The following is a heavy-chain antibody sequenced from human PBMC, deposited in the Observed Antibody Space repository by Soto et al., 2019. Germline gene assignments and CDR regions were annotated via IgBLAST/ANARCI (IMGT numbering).Heavy chain of an antibody. CDR3: ARDGRLVNYYYYGMDV. Sequence: QVQLQESGPGLVKPSQTLSLTCSVSGGSISSGAYYWTWIRQHPGKGLEWIGYIYYSGSTYYNPSLKSRVTISVDTYKKQFSLKLRSVTAADTAVYYCARDGRLVNYYYYGMDVWGQGTTVTVSS. CDR1: GGSISSGAYY. CDR2: IYYSGST. V-gene: IGHV4-31*03. J-gene: IGHJ6*02. D-gene: IGHD6-13*01.